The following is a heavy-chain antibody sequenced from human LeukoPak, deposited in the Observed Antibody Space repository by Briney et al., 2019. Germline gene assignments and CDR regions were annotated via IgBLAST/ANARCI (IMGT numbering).Heavy chain of an antibody. J-gene: IGHJ4*02. CDR2: IYYSGST. D-gene: IGHD3-9*01. CDR3: ARGDFDWLFDY. V-gene: IGHV4-59*06. Sequence: PSETLSLTCIVSGGSISSYYWSWIRQHPGKGLEWIGYIYYSGSTYYNPSLKSRVTISVDTSKNQFSLKLSSVTAADTAVYYCARGDFDWLFDYWGQGTLVTVSS. CDR1: GGSISSYY.